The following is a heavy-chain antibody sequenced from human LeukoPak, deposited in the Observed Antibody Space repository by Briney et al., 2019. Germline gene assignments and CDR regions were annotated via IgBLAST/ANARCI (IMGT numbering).Heavy chain of an antibody. D-gene: IGHD1-1*01. J-gene: IGHJ3*02. V-gene: IGHV3-7*01. CDR3: ARPKHPSTTGTTGGAFDI. Sequence: SCKASGYSFTSYYMYWVRQAPGKGLEGVANIKQDGSEKYYVDSVKGRFTISRDNAKNSQYLQMNSLRAEDTAVYYCARPKHPSTTGTTGGAFDIWGQGTMVTVSS. CDR2: IKQDGSEK. CDR1: GYSFTSYY.